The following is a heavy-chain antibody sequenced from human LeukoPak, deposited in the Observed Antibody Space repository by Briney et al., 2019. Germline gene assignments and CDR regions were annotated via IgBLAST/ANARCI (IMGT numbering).Heavy chain of an antibody. J-gene: IGHJ4*02. CDR2: IIPIFGTA. CDR3: AREGTTGTFPFDY. D-gene: IGHD1-1*01. V-gene: IGHV1-69*06. CDR1: GGPFRRFE. Sequence: SVKVSCKTSGGPFRRFEIAWVRQAPGQGLEWMGGIIPIFGTANYAQKFQGRVTITADKSTSTAYMELSSLRSEDTAVYYRAREGTTGTFPFDYWGQGTLVTVSS.